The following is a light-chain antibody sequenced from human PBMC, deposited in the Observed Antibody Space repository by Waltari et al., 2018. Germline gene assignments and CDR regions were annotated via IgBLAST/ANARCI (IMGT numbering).Light chain of an antibody. CDR2: RDN. Sequence: QSVLTQPPSASGTPGPMVTISCSGSNSNIGRNPVNWYQQLPGAAPKLLIYRDNPRPSGVPDRFSASKSVTSASLAISGLQSEDEADYYCAAWDDSLSGLWVFGGGTKVTVL. CDR3: AAWDDSLSGLWV. J-gene: IGLJ3*02. CDR1: NSNIGRNP. V-gene: IGLV1-44*01.